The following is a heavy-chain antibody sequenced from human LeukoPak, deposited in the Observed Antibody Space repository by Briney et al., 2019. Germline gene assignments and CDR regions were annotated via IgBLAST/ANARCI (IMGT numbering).Heavy chain of an antibody. CDR2: VAHDGRYR. V-gene: IGHV3-30*04. D-gene: IGHD6-19*01. J-gene: IGHJ3*02. Sequence: GGSLRLSCAASGFTFSTYVMHWVRQAPGKGPEGVAVVAHDGRYRDYADSVKGRFTISRDNSKNTLYLQPNSLTPEDTAVYPCVREGGVASSGFDAFDIWGQGTMVAVSS. CDR3: VREGGVASSGFDAFDI. CDR1: GFTFSTYV.